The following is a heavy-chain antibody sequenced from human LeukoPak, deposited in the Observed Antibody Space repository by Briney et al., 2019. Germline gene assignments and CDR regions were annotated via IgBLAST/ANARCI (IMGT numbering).Heavy chain of an antibody. J-gene: IGHJ4*02. V-gene: IGHV3-48*03. CDR3: ARDVYDYVWGSYSLDY. D-gene: IGHD3-16*01. CDR1: GFTFSSYE. CDR2: ISSSGSTI. Sequence: TGGSLRLSCAASGFTFSSYEMNWVRQAPGKGLEWASYISSSGSTIYYADSVKGRFTISRDNAKNSLYLQMNSLRAEDTAVYYCARDVYDYVWGSYSLDYWGQGTLVTVSS.